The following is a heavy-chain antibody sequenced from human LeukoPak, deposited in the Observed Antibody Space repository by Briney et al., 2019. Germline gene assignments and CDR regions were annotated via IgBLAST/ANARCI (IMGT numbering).Heavy chain of an antibody. D-gene: IGHD5-18*01. CDR2: ISYDGSNK. CDR1: GFTFSSYG. CDR3: AKDRRGYTYNFDY. Sequence: PGRSLRLSCAASGFTFSSYGMHWVRQAPGKGLEWVAVISYDGSNKYYADSVKGRFTISRDNSKNTLYLQMNSLRAKDTAVFYCAKDRRGYTYNFDYWGQGTLVTVSS. J-gene: IGHJ4*02. V-gene: IGHV3-30*18.